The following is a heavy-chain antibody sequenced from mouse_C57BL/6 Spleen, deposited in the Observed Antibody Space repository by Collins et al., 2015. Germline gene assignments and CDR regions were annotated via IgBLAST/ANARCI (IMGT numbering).Heavy chain of an antibody. J-gene: IGHJ2*01. V-gene: IGHV1-78*01. D-gene: IGHD2-4*01. CDR2: IYPRDGST. CDR3: ARGGYDYGYYFDY. CDR1: GYTFTDHT. Sequence: QVQLQQSDAELVKPGASVKISCKVSGYTFTDHTIHWMKQRPEQGLEWIGYIYPRDGSTKYNEKFKVKATLTADKSSSTAYMQLSSLTSEDSAVYYCARGGYDYGYYFDYWGQGTTLTVSS.